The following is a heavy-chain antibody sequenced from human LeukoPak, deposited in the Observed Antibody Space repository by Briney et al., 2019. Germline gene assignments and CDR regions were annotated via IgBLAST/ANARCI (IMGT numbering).Heavy chain of an antibody. D-gene: IGHD6-13*01. CDR3: ARGSSLRLWDY. Sequence: GASVKVSCKASGYTFTGYYMHWVRQAPGQGLEWMGGIIPVFGTANYAQKFQGRVTITADESTSTAYMELSSLRSEDTAVYYCARGSSLRLWDYWGQGTLVTVSS. V-gene: IGHV1-69*13. J-gene: IGHJ4*02. CDR2: IIPVFGTA. CDR1: GYTFTGYY.